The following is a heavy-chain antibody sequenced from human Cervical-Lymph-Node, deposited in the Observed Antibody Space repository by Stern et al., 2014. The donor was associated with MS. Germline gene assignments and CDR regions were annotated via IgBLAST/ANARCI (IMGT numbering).Heavy chain of an antibody. CDR2: ISWNSGSI. Sequence: EVQLVESGGGLVQPGRSLRLSCAASGFTFDDYAMHWVRQAPGKGLEWVSGISWNSGSIGYADSVKGRFTISRDNAKNSLYLQMNSLRAEDTALYYCAKGNRDYGVPQPDFDYWGQGTLVTVSS. V-gene: IGHV3-9*01. J-gene: IGHJ4*02. D-gene: IGHD4-17*01. CDR3: AKGNRDYGVPQPDFDY. CDR1: GFTFDDYA.